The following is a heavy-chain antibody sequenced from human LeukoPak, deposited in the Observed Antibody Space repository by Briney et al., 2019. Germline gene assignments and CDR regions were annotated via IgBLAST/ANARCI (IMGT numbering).Heavy chain of an antibody. CDR2: FDPEDGET. J-gene: IGHJ4*02. D-gene: IGHD1-26*01. CDR1: GYTLTELS. CDR3: ATYLGAVRVFDY. Sequence: ASGKVSCKVSGYTLTELSMHWVRQAPGKGLEWMGGFDPEDGETIYAQKFQGRVTMTEDTSTDTAYMELSSLRSEDTAVYYCATYLGAVRVFDYWGQGTLVTVSS. V-gene: IGHV1-24*01.